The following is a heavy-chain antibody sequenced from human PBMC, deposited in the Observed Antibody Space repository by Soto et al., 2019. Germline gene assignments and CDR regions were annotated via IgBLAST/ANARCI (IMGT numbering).Heavy chain of an antibody. V-gene: IGHV4-30-2*01. CDR2: IYHSGST. CDR3: ARGQVVAAQH. Sequence: QLQLQESGSGLVKPSQTLSLTCAVSGGSISSGGYSWIWIRKPPGKGLEWIGYIYHSGSTYYNPSLTSRGTISVDRSKNQFSLKLSSVTAADTAVYYCARGQVVAAQHWGQGTLVNVSS. J-gene: IGHJ4*02. CDR1: GGSISSGGYS. D-gene: IGHD2-15*01.